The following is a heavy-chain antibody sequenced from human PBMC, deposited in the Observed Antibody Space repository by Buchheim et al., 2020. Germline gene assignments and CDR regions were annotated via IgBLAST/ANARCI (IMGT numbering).Heavy chain of an antibody. V-gene: IGHV4-59*01. CDR3: ARDLNGSSRPPPGWFDP. J-gene: IGHJ5*02. D-gene: IGHD2-2*01. Sequence: QVQLQESGPGLVKPSETLSLTCTVSGGSISSYYWSWIRQPPGKGLEWIGYIYYSGSTNYNPSLKSRVTISVDTSKNQFSLKLSSVTAADTAVYYCARDLNGSSRPPPGWFDPWGQGTL. CDR2: IYYSGST. CDR1: GGSISSYY.